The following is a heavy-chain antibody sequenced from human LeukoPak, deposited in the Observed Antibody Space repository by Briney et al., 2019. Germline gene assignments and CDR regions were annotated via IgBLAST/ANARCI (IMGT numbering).Heavy chain of an antibody. V-gene: IGHV6-1*01. CDR1: GDSVSSNSAA. D-gene: IGHD3-22*01. CDR2: TYYRSKWYN. Sequence: SQTLSLTCAISGDSVSSNSAAWNWIRQSPSRGLEWLGRTYYRSKWYNGYAVFVKSRISVNPDTSKNQFSLRLSSVTAADTAVYYCARTHGTGSSGYYPYWGQGTLVTVSS. J-gene: IGHJ4*02. CDR3: ARTHGTGSSGYYPY.